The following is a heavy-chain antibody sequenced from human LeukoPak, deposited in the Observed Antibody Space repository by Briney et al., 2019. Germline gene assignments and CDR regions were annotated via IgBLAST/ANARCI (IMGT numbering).Heavy chain of an antibody. J-gene: IGHJ4*02. D-gene: IGHD4-11*01. Sequence: QPGGCLRLSCAASVFTFSSDSMSWVRQAPWKGLEWVSTINGGGVNTHYADSVGGQFTISRDNSKNTLFLQMNSLRDEDTAVYYCAKDLYSNYGPADYWGQGNLVTVSS. CDR1: VFTFSSDS. CDR3: AKDLYSNYGPADY. CDR2: INGGGVNT. V-gene: IGHV3-23*01.